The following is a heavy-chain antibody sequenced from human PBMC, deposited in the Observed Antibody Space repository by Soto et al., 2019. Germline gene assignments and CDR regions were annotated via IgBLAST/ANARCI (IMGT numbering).Heavy chain of an antibody. V-gene: IGHV1-18*01. CDR3: ARDISYGSGTAYGY. J-gene: IGHJ4*02. D-gene: IGHD3-10*01. CDR2: ISTDNGGT. CDR1: GYTFTSHG. Sequence: QVQLVQSGAEVREPGASVKVSCKASGYTFTSHGISWVPLAPGQGLEWMGWISTDNGGTNYAKSLQGRVTMTTDTSTSTAYMELRSLRSDATAMYYCARDISYGSGTAYGYWGQGTRVTASS.